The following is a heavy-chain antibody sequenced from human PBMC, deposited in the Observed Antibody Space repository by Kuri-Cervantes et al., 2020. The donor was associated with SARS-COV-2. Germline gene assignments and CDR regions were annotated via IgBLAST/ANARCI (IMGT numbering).Heavy chain of an antibody. D-gene: IGHD3-22*01. Sequence: GESLKISCAASGFTFSSYAMHWVRQAPGKGLEWVAVISYDGSNKYYADSVKGRFTISRDNSKNTLYLQMNSLRAEDTAVYYCARSPQRITMIAFDPWGQGTLVTVSS. CDR1: GFTFSSYA. V-gene: IGHV3-30*04. CDR2: ISYDGSNK. J-gene: IGHJ5*02. CDR3: ARSPQRITMIAFDP.